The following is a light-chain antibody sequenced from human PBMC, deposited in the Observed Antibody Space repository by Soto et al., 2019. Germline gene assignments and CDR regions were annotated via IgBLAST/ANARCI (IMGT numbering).Light chain of an antibody. CDR3: QQYNDWPHT. CDR1: QSVSSN. V-gene: IGKV3-15*01. CDR2: GAS. J-gene: IGKJ4*01. Sequence: ETVMTQSPATLSVSPGEGATLSCMASQSVSSNLAWYQQSPGQTPRLLVYGASIRATGMSARFSGSWSGTEFTLTISSLQSEDFALFYCQQYNDWPHTLGGGTKVEIK.